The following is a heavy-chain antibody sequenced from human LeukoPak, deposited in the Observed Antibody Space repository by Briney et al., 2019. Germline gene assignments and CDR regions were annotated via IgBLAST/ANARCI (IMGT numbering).Heavy chain of an antibody. V-gene: IGHV3-23*01. CDR3: AKPFMVGATGYYYYYMDV. D-gene: IGHD1-26*01. J-gene: IGHJ6*03. CDR1: GFTFGRYD. CDR2: ISSNGGST. Sequence: GGSLRLSCAASGFTFGRYDMSWVRQAPGKGLEWVSAISSNGGSTHYADSVKGRFTISRDNSKNMLYLQMNSLRAEDTAVYYCAKPFMVGATGYYYYYMDVWGEGTTVTVSS.